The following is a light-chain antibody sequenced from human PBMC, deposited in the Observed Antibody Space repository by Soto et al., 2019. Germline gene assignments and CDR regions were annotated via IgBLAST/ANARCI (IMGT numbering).Light chain of an antibody. J-gene: IGKJ1*01. CDR1: QTISNW. CDR3: QQYNGT. CDR2: EAS. V-gene: IGKV1-5*03. Sequence: DIQMTQSPSTLSASVGDRVAITCRASQTISNWLAWYQQRPGKAPKLLIYEASTLETGVPPRFSGSASGTEFTLTLSSLEPDDYAAYYCQQYNGTFGQGTKVEV.